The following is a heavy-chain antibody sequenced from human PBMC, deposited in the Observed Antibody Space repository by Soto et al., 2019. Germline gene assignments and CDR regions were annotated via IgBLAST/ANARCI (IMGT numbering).Heavy chain of an antibody. CDR3: ARDAPPTDY. CDR1: GYTFTSYH. V-gene: IGHV1-18*01. Sequence: QVQLVQSGAEVKKPGASVKVSCKTSGYTFTSYHISWVRQAPGQGLEWMGWISAYNIKTNYAQKFQGRVTMTTDTLTSTAYMELRSLRSDDSAVYYCARDAPPTDYWGQGTLVTVSS. J-gene: IGHJ4*02. CDR2: ISAYNIKT.